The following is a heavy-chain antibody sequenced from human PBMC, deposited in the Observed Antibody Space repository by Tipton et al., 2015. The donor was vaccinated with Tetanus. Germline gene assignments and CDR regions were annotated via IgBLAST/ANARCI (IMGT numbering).Heavy chain of an antibody. D-gene: IGHD2/OR15-2a*01. CDR1: GFSFSNKW. J-gene: IGHJ6*02. CDR3: VRRWFGTQYYFGMDV. V-gene: IGHV3-7*01. Sequence: SLRLSCAASGFSFSNKWMSWVRQAPGKGLEWVANINQDGSAEFYVDSVKGRFTISRDNSKNSLSLQMNSLRADDTAVYYCVRRWFGTQYYFGMDVWGQGTTVTVSS. CDR2: INQDGSAE.